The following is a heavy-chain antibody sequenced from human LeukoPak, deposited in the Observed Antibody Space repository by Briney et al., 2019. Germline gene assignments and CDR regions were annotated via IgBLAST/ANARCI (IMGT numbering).Heavy chain of an antibody. CDR2: NSGVFGTG. CDR3: AMYTLFVVVNHAFDI. Sequence: SLKVSCKASGGSFSNPVITWVRQAPGQGLEWMGGNSGVFGTGKYAQKFQGRVTITTDESTSTAFMELSSLRSEDTALYYCAMYTLFVVVNHAFDIWGQGTMVTVSS. CDR1: GGSFSNPV. V-gene: IGHV1-69*05. J-gene: IGHJ3*02. D-gene: IGHD3-3*01.